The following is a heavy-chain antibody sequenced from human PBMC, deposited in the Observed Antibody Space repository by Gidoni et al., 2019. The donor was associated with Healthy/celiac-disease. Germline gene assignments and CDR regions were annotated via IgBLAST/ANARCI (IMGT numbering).Heavy chain of an antibody. D-gene: IGHD5-12*01. J-gene: IGHJ4*02. V-gene: IGHV4-34*01. Sequence: QVQLQQWGAGLLKPSETLSLTCAVYGGSFSGYYWSWIRQPPGKGLEWIGEINRSGSTNYNPSLKSRVTISVDTSKNQFSLKLSSVTAADTAVYYCARAGYSGYDRDYWGQGTLVTVSS. CDR1: GGSFSGYY. CDR3: ARAGYSGYDRDY. CDR2: INRSGST.